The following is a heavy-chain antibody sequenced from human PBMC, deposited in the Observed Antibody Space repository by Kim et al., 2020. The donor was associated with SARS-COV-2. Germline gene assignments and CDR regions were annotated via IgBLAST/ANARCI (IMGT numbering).Heavy chain of an antibody. Sequence: SETLSLTCTVSGGSISSGGYYWSWIRQHPGKGLEWIGYIYYSGSTYYNPSLQSRVTISVDTSKNQFSLKLSSVTAADTAVYYCSRVSPPAAASVFVVGCWGPGTRVTVS. V-gene: IGHV4-31*03. CDR2: IYYSGST. CDR3: SRVSPPAAASVFVVGC. J-gene: IGHJ4*01. CDR1: GGSISSGGYY. D-gene: IGHD2-2*01.